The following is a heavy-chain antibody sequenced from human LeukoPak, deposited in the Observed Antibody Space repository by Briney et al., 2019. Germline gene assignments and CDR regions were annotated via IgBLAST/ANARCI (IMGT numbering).Heavy chain of an antibody. CDR3: ARGNYCSSTNSIIPLFEY. CDR2: IKQDGSEK. Sequence: GGSLRLSCAASGFTFSSYWMSWVRQAPGKGLEWVANIKQDGSEKYYVDSVKGRFTISRDNAKNSLYLQMNSLRAEDTAVYYCARGNYCSSTNSIIPLFEYWGQGTLVTVSS. V-gene: IGHV3-7*01. J-gene: IGHJ4*02. CDR1: GFTFSSYW. D-gene: IGHD2-2*01.